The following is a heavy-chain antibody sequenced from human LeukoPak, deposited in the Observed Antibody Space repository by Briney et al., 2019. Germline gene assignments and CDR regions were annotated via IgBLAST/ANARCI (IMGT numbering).Heavy chain of an antibody. V-gene: IGHV4-59*12. CDR3: ARGRGVVVPAAISFDP. D-gene: IGHD2-2*02. CDR1: GGSISSYY. J-gene: IGHJ5*02. CDR2: IYYSGST. Sequence: PSETLSLTCTVSGGSISSYYWSWIRQPPGKGLEWIGYIYYSGSTNYNPSLKSRVTISVDTSKNQFSLKLSSVTAADTAVYYCARGRGVVVPAAISFDPWGQGTLVTVSS.